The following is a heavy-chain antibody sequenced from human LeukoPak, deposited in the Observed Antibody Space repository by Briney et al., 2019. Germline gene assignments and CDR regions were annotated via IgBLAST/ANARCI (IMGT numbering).Heavy chain of an antibody. CDR1: GFTFSSYA. V-gene: IGHV3-23*01. CDR3: AKVSTERRLGDYYYYYGMDV. J-gene: IGHJ6*02. D-gene: IGHD3-16*01. Sequence: QPGGSLRLSCAASGFTFSSYAMSWVLQAPGKGLEWVSAISGSGGSTYYADSVKGRFTISRDNSKNTLYLQMNSLRAEDTAVYYCAKVSTERRLGDYYYYYGMDVWGQGTTVTVSS. CDR2: ISGSGGST.